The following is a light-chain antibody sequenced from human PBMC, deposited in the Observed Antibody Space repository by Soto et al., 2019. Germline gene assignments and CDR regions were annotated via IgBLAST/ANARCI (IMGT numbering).Light chain of an antibody. Sequence: EIVMTQSPATLSVSPGERATLSCRASQSVSSNLAWYQQKPGQAPRLLIYGVSVRAIGIPDRFGGSGSGTDFTLTIGRLEPEDFAVYYCQQYGDSPWTFGQGTKWIS. CDR2: GVS. J-gene: IGKJ1*01. CDR3: QQYGDSPWT. V-gene: IGKV3-20*01. CDR1: QSVSSN.